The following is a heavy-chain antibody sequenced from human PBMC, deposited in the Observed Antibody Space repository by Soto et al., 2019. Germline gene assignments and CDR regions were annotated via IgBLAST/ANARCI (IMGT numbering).Heavy chain of an antibody. V-gene: IGHV3-30-3*01. CDR3: ARGTTTSAFSAMDV. Sequence: QVQLVESGGGVVQPGRSLRLSCAASGFTFSNYAMDWVRQAPGKGLEWVAVISYDGSNKYIAESVKGRFTISRDNSKNTLFLRMNSLRAEGTAVYYCARGTTTSAFSAMDVWGQGTTVTVSS. D-gene: IGHD1-1*01. CDR1: GFTFSNYA. CDR2: ISYDGSNK. J-gene: IGHJ6*02.